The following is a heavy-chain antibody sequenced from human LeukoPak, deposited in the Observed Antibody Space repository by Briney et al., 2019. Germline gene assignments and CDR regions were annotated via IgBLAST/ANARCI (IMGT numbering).Heavy chain of an antibody. V-gene: IGHV4-34*01. CDR2: INHSGST. D-gene: IGHD6-13*01. CDR3: ARDIAAAGPWYFDL. J-gene: IGHJ2*01. Sequence: SETLSLTCAVYGGSLNDYYWSWIRQPPGKGLEWIGEINHSGSTNYNPSLKSRVTISVGTSKNQFSLRLSSVTAADTAVYYCARDIAAAGPWYFDLWGRGTLVTVSS. CDR1: GGSLNDYY.